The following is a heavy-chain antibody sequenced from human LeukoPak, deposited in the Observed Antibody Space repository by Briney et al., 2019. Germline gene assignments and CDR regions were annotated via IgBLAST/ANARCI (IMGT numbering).Heavy chain of an antibody. Sequence: GGSLRLSCATSGFTFSNYEMSWVRQTPGKGLEWVSYISSSGSSTYYADSVKGRFTISRDNAKNSLYLQMNSLRAEDTAVYYCARTSRGGVYYFDYWGQGTLVTVSS. CDR3: ARTSRGGVYYFDY. V-gene: IGHV3-48*03. CDR1: GFTFSNYE. D-gene: IGHD2-8*01. CDR2: ISSSGSST. J-gene: IGHJ4*02.